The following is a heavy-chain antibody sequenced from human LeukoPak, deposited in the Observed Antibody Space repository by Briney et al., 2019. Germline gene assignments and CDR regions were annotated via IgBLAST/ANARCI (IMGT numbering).Heavy chain of an antibody. V-gene: IGHV1-46*01. J-gene: IGHJ5*02. CDR1: GYTFTSYY. Sequence: ASVKVSCTASGYTFTSYYMHWVRQAPGQGLEWMGIINPSGGSTSYAQKFQGRVTMTRDTSTSTVYMELSSLRSEDTAVYYCARAHYDFWSGYPLGFDPWGQGTLVTVSS. CDR2: INPSGGST. D-gene: IGHD3-3*01. CDR3: ARAHYDFWSGYPLGFDP.